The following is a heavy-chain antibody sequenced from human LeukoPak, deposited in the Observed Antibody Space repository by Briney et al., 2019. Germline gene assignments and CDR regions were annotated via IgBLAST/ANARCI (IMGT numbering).Heavy chain of an antibody. CDR2: INHSGST. D-gene: IGHD3-3*01. V-gene: IGHV4-34*01. CDR3: ARDLRFYAFDI. CDR1: GGSFSGCY. Sequence: SETLSLTCAVYGGSFSGCYWSWIRQPPGKGLEWIGEINHSGSTNYNPSLKSRVTISVDTSKNQFSLKLSSVTAADTAVYYCARDLRFYAFDIWGQGTMVTVSS. J-gene: IGHJ3*02.